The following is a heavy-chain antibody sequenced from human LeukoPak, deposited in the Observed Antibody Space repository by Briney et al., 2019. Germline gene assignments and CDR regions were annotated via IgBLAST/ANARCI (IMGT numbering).Heavy chain of an antibody. CDR1: GYTFTGYF. D-gene: IGHD6-13*01. CDR3: ARVGGSWYLRLGS. J-gene: IGHJ4*02. CDR2: INPNTDGT. Sequence: ASVKVSCKASGYTFTGYFMHWVRQAPGRGLEWMGWINPNTDGTDYAQKFQGRVTMTRDTSISTVYMELSSLRSDDTAMYYCARVGGSWYLRLGSWGQGTLVTVSS. V-gene: IGHV1-2*02.